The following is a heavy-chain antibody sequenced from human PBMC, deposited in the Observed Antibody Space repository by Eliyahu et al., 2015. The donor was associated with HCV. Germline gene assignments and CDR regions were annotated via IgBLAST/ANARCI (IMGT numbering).Heavy chain of an antibody. Sequence: EVKLVEFGGGLVQPGGSLXLTCXXSRFMFSSYXMTWVRQAPGKXLQWAAKXXQRGDEKHYVASXRGRFTISRDNGRNAVYLQMNSLRVEDTAVYYCARIGWDTTHYTYYYYMDAWGEGTTVTVSS. J-gene: IGHJ6*03. V-gene: IGHV3-7*03. CDR3: ARIGWDTTHYTYYYYMDA. CDR1: RFMFSSYX. CDR2: XXQRGDEK. D-gene: IGHD5-24*01.